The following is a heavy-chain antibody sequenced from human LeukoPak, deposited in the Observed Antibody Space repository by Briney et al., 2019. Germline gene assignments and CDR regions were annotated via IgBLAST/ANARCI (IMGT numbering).Heavy chain of an antibody. CDR2: IYTSGRST. Sequence: SETLSLTCTVSGGSISSGSYYWSWIRQPAGKGLEWIGRIYTSGRSTNYHPSRKSRVTISLDTSKNQFSLNLSSVTAADTAVYYCARTPAGESDAFDIWGQGTMVTVSS. CDR3: ARTPAGESDAFDI. V-gene: IGHV4-61*02. J-gene: IGHJ3*02. CDR1: GGSISSGSYY. D-gene: IGHD1-26*01.